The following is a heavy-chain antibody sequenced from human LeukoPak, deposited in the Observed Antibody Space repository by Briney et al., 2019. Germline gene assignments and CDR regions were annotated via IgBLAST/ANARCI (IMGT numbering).Heavy chain of an antibody. CDR3: AREGGYCSSTSCYSSSHKDY. D-gene: IGHD2-2*03. V-gene: IGHV3-30*02. CDR1: GFTFSSYG. J-gene: IGHJ4*02. CDR2: IRYDGSNK. Sequence: GGSLRLSCAASGFTFSSYGMHWVRQAPGKGLEWVAFIRYDGSNKYYADSVKGRFTISRDNSKNTLYLQMNSLRAEDTAVYYCAREGGYCSSTSCYSSSHKDYWGQGTLVTDSS.